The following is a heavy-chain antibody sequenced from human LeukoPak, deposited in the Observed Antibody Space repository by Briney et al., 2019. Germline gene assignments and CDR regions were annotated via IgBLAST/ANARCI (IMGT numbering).Heavy chain of an antibody. CDR3: ARGQGRLDH. V-gene: IGHV4-59*01. CDR2: IFYTGNT. D-gene: IGHD3-10*01. J-gene: IGHJ4*02. Sequence: SETLSLTCTVSGGSITDFHWNWIRQPPGKGLEWIGYIFYTGNTNYNPSLQSRVTISLDTSKNHLSLKLRSVSAADTAFYYCARGQGRLDHWGQGTPVTV. CDR1: GGSITDFH.